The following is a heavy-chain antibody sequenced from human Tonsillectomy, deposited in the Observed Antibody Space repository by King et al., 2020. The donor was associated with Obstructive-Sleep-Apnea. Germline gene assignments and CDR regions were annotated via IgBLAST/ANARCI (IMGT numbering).Heavy chain of an antibody. J-gene: IGHJ5*02. CDR3: AVVPYANNEAVVRAFGP. CDR1: GDTVKNIG. V-gene: IGHV1-69*10. CDR2: IVPLVGVA. Sequence: QLVQSGAELKKPGSSVKVSCKAFGDTVKNIGLSWVRQAPGQGLVWMGAIVPLVGVADYAPAFQARVSITADRSTNTVHMELTGLRSEDTAVYYCAVVPYANNEAVVRAFGPWGQGTLVRVSS. D-gene: IGHD1-26*01.